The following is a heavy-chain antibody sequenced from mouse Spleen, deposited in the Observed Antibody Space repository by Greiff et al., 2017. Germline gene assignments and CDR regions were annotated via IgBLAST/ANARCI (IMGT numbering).Heavy chain of an antibody. D-gene: IGHD1-1*01. CDR2: ISNLAYSI. CDR3: ARHGDYYGSPFDY. J-gene: IGHJ2*01. Sequence: EVMLVESGGGLVKPGGSLKLSCAASGFTFSDYGMAWVRQAPGKGPEWVAFISNLAYSIYYADTVTGRFTISRENAKNTLYLEMSSLRSEDTAMYYCARHGDYYGSPFDYWGQGTTLTVSS. CDR1: GFTFSDYG. V-gene: IGHV5-15*01.